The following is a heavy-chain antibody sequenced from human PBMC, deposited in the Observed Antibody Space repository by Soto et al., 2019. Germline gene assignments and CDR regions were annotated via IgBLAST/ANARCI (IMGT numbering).Heavy chain of an antibody. J-gene: IGHJ4*02. CDR1: GGSISSYY. Sequence: QVQLQESGPGLVKPSETLSLTCTVSGGSISSYYWSWIRQPPGKGLEWIGYIYYSGSTNYNPSLRSRVTISVDTAKNQFSLKLSSVTAADTAVYYCARGRGYEYFDYWGQGTLVTVSA. CDR2: IYYSGST. CDR3: ARGRGYEYFDY. D-gene: IGHD5-12*01. V-gene: IGHV4-59*01.